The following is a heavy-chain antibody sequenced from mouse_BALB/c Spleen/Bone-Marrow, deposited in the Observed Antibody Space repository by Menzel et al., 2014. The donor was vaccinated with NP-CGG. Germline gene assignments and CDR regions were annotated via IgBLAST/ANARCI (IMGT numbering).Heavy chain of an antibody. D-gene: IGHD1-1*01. J-gene: IGHJ2*01. Sequence: EVQLQQSGAELVKPGASVKLSCTASGFNIKDTYMHWVEQRPEQGLEWIGRIDPANGNAKYDPKFQGKATITADTSSNTAYLQLSSLTSEDTAVYYCVRSREYYFDYWGQGTTLTVSS. CDR2: IDPANGNA. CDR3: VRSREYYFDY. CDR1: GFNIKDTY. V-gene: IGHV14-3*02.